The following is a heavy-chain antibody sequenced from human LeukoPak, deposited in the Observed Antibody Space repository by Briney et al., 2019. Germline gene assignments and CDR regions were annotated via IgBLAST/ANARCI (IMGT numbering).Heavy chain of an antibody. CDR1: GGTFSSYA. V-gene: IGHV1-69*05. Sequence: SVKVSCKASGGTFSSYAISWVRQAPGQGLEWMGGIIPSFGTANYAQKFQGRVTMTTDTSTSTAYMELRSLRSDDTAVYYCARDAGPTTVSRDNWFDPWGQGTLVTVSS. D-gene: IGHD4-11*01. CDR2: IIPSFGTA. J-gene: IGHJ5*02. CDR3: ARDAGPTTVSRDNWFDP.